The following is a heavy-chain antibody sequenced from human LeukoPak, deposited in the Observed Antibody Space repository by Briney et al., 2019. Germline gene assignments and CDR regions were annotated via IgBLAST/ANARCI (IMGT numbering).Heavy chain of an antibody. J-gene: IGHJ4*02. CDR2: ISTYNGNT. V-gene: IGHV1-18*01. CDR1: GYTFTSYG. CDR3: ARDWEMRYSQGGFDS. Sequence: GASVKVSCKASGYTFTSYGIIWVRQAPGQGLEWMGWISTYNGNTNYAQKIQGRVTMTTDTSTSTAYMELRSLRSDDTAVYYCARDWEMRYSQGGFDSWGQGTLVTVSS. D-gene: IGHD3-9*01.